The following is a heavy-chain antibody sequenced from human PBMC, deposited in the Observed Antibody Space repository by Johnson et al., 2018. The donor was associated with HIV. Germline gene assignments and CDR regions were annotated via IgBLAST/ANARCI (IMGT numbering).Heavy chain of an antibody. V-gene: IGHV3-30*04. J-gene: IGHJ3*02. CDR2: ISYDGSNK. CDR3: ARDLAYNSRWTGAFDI. CDR1: GFTFSSYA. D-gene: IGHD6-13*01. Sequence: QVQLVESGGGVVQPGRSLRLSCAASGFTFSSYAMHWVRQAPGKGLEWVAVISYDGSNKYYADSVKGRVTISRDNPKNTVYLHMNNLRAEDTAVYYCARDLAYNSRWTGAFDIWGQGTMVIVSS.